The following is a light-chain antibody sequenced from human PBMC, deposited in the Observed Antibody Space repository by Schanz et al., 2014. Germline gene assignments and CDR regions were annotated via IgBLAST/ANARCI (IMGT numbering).Light chain of an antibody. V-gene: IGLV2-14*03. CDR1: SSDVGGYNS. J-gene: IGLJ3*02. CDR3: SAYTRSSAHWF. Sequence: QSALTQPASVSGSPGQSITISCTGTSSDVGGYNSVSWYQQHPGKAPKLMIYDVSDRPSGVSNRFSGSKSGNTASLTIFGLQAEDEADYYCSAYTRSSAHWFFGGGTKLTVL. CDR2: DVS.